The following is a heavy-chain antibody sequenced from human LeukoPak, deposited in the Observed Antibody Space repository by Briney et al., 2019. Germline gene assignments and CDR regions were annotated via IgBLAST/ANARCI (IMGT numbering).Heavy chain of an antibody. CDR1: GFTFSSYS. CDR3: AREGAKVGYSSSWYGLAGYYYYGMDV. CDR2: ISSSSSTI. J-gene: IGHJ6*02. Sequence: GGSLRLSCAASGFTFSSYSMNWVRQAPGKGLEWVSYISSSSSTIYYADSVNGRFTISRDNAKNSLYLQMNSLRDEDTAVYYCAREGAKVGYSSSWYGLAGYYYYGMDVWGQGTTVTVSS. D-gene: IGHD6-13*01. V-gene: IGHV3-48*02.